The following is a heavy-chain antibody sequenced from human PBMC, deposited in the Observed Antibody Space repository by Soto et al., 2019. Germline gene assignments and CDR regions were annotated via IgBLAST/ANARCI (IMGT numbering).Heavy chain of an antibody. Sequence: QVHLVESGGGVVQPGRSLRLSCAASGFTFSNYAIHWVRQAPGKGLEWVAALTFDGSIKFYTDSVKGRFTISRDNSKNTVDLQMSSLRSEDTAVYYCARGPGLGDSSGYVPDYWGQGTLVTVSS. D-gene: IGHD3-22*01. CDR3: ARGPGLGDSSGYVPDY. CDR1: GFTFSNYA. V-gene: IGHV3-30-3*01. J-gene: IGHJ4*02. CDR2: LTFDGSIK.